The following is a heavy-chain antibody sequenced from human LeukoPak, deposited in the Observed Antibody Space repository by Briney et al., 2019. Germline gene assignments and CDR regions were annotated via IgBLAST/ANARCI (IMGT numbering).Heavy chain of an antibody. J-gene: IGHJ6*02. Sequence: SETLSLTCTVSGGSISGYYWSWIRQPPGKGLEWIGYIYYSGSTNYNPSLKSRVIISVDTSKNQFSLKLSSVTAADTAVYYCARHSGSYLYYRMDVWGQGTTVTVSS. V-gene: IGHV4-59*08. CDR3: ARHSGSYLYYRMDV. CDR2: IYYSGST. CDR1: GGSISGYY. D-gene: IGHD1-26*01.